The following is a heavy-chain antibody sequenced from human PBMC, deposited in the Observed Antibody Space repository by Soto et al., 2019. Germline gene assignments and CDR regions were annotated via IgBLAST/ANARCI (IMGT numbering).Heavy chain of an antibody. CDR3: AKMEGMDPWAYSFDY. D-gene: IGHD2-2*03. CDR1: GFTFSDFA. V-gene: IGHV3-23*01. Sequence: EVQVLESGGGLVQPGGSLRLSCAATGFTFSDFAMSWVRQAPGKGLEWVSRIYGGGNGPHYADSVKGRVTISRDNSMNTLYLQMNSVRAEDTAVYYCAKMEGMDPWAYSFDYWGQGTLVTVSS. J-gene: IGHJ4*02. CDR2: IYGGGNGP.